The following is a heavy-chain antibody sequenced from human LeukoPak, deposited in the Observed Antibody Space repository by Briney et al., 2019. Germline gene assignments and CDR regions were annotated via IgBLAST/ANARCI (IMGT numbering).Heavy chain of an antibody. J-gene: IGHJ4*02. CDR1: GFSFSNNW. D-gene: IGHD2-21*02. CDR2: IKEDGSER. Sequence: GGSLRLSCVVSGFSFSNNWMSWVRLAPGKGLEWVANIKEDGSERYYVDSVKGRFTISRDNAKNSLYLQMNSLRAEDTAVYYCAKGVRGDYVSFDYWGQGTLVTVSS. V-gene: IGHV3-7*01. CDR3: AKGVRGDYVSFDY.